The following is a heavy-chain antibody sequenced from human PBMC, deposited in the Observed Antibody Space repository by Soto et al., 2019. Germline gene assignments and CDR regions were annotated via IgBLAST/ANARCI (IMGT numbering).Heavy chain of an antibody. CDR2: LDGAGSST. J-gene: IGHJ6*02. Sequence: TGGSLKLSCFASSFTFSDFASTCVRHVPGRGLEWVISLDGAGSSTHYAEAVRGRFIISRDNSPNTLFLQLNRLTVDDTDINYCAARRDEDGWGVSWFTYGMDIWGQGTTVTVSS. CDR3: AARRDEDGWGVSWFTYGMDI. CDR1: SFTFSDFA. V-gene: IGHV3-23*05. D-gene: IGHD3-10*01.